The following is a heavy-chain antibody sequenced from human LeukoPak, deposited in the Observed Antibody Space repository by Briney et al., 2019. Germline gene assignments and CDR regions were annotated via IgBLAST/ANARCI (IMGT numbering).Heavy chain of an antibody. V-gene: IGHV3-23*01. Sequence: GGSLRLSCAASGFTFSSYAMNWVRQAPGKGLEWVSGISRSADNTCYTDSVKGRFTISRDNSKNTLYLQMSSLRAEDTAVYYCAKGLGNSFGYENVFDYWGQGTLVTVSS. CDR3: AKGLGNSFGYENVFDY. CDR1: GFTFSSYA. CDR2: ISRSADNT. D-gene: IGHD5-18*01. J-gene: IGHJ4*02.